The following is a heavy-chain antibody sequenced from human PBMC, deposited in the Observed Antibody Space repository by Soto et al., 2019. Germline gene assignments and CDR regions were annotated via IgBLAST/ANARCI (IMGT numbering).Heavy chain of an antibody. J-gene: IGHJ3*02. V-gene: IGHV1-3*01. CDR3: AAGASYYDILTDIRDAFDI. Sequence: ASVKVSCKASGDTFTSYAISWVRQAPGQGLEWMGWLNAGNGDTKYSPTFQDRVTISRDTSASIAYMELSSLRSEDTAVYYCAAGASYYDILTDIRDAFDIWGQGTMVTVSS. CDR2: LNAGNGDT. D-gene: IGHD3-9*01. CDR1: GDTFTSYA.